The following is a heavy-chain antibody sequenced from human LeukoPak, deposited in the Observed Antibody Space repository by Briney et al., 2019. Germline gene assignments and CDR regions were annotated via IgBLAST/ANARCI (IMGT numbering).Heavy chain of an antibody. V-gene: IGHV3-23*01. CDR2: ISSSGGST. J-gene: IGHJ6*03. Sequence: PGGSLRLSCVASGFTFSSYAMTWVRQAPGKGLEWLSAISSSGGSTYYADSVKGRLTISRDNSKNTLFLQMDSLRVEDTAVYYCAKDPRDGYTYYYYYYMDVWGTGTTVTVSS. CDR3: AKDPRDGYTYYYYYYMDV. CDR1: GFTFSSYA. D-gene: IGHD5-24*01.